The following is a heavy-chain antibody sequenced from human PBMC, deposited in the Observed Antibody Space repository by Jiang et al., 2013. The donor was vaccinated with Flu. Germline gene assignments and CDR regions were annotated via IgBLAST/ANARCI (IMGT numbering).Heavy chain of an antibody. J-gene: IGHJ4*02. Sequence: SCAASGFTFSDYYMSWIRQAPGKGLEWVSYISSSGSTIYYADSVKGRFTISRDNAKNSLYLQMNSLRAEDTAVYYCARSEIITIFGVVNYFDYWGQGTLVTVSS. CDR3: ARSEIITIFGVVNYFDY. CDR2: ISSSGSTI. CDR1: GFTFSDYY. V-gene: IGHV3-11*01. D-gene: IGHD3-3*01.